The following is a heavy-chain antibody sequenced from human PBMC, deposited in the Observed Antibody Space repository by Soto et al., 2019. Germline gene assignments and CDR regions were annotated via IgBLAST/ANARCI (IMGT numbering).Heavy chain of an antibody. CDR2: LYTGTDT. CDR3: ATRMATMRDFDY. Sequence: GGSLRLSCAASGFTVSSSYLTWVRQAPGKGLEWVAILYTGTDTVYADSVKGRFTISRDNSKNTLYLQMNSLRAEDTAVYYCATRMATMRDFDYWGQGTLVTVSS. J-gene: IGHJ4*02. CDR1: GFTVSSSY. V-gene: IGHV3-53*01. D-gene: IGHD5-12*01.